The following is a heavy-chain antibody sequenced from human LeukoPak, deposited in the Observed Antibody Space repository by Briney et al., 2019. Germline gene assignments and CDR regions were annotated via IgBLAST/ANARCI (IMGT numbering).Heavy chain of an antibody. V-gene: IGHV3-53*01. Sequence: PGGPLRLSCAAPGFTVSNNYMAWVRQAPGKGLEWVSVIYGGGGTYYGDSARGRFTISRDNSQNTLYLQMNSLRAEDTAVYYCATWPGTWCGEDYWGQGTLVTVSS. CDR3: ATWPGTWCGEDY. CDR2: IYGGGGT. D-gene: IGHD3-10*01. CDR1: GFTVSNNY. J-gene: IGHJ4*02.